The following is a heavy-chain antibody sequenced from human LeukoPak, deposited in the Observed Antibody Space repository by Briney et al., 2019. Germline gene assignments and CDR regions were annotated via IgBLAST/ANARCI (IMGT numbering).Heavy chain of an antibody. D-gene: IGHD2-21*02. Sequence: GGSLRLSCAGSGFTFSTYATSWDSPVPGKGRVWVSALSSSGAGIYHADSGKGPFTVSTHNSKHTLYLQMDSVRAEDRAVYSCAKDMGEPAYCGGDCYSRFFQHWGQGTLVTVS. CDR1: GFTFSTYA. CDR2: LSSSGAGI. CDR3: AKDMGEPAYCGGDCYSRFFQH. J-gene: IGHJ1*01. V-gene: IGHV3-23*01.